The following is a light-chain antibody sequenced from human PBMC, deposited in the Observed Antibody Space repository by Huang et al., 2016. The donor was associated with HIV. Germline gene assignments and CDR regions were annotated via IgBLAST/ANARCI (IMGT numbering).Light chain of an antibody. Sequence: DIVMTQTPLSLSVAPGQPASISCNSTQSLLYIDGKTHLSCDLQKPGQPPHLLISEGANRFSGVPDRFSGSGSGTHFTLTIVRVEAEDVAFYYCMQGMQLPFTFGQGTRLEIK. J-gene: IGKJ5*01. CDR3: MQGMQLPFT. CDR2: EGA. CDR1: QSLLYIDGKTH. V-gene: IGKV2D-29*01.